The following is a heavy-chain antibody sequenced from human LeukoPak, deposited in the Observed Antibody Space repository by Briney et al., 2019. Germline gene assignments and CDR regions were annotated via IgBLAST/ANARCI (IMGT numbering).Heavy chain of an antibody. Sequence: GESLKISCKGSGYSFTSYWIGWVRQMPGKGLEWMGIVYPGDSVTRCSPSFQGQVTIPADKHISTAYLQWSSLKASDTAMYYCARPRGSPHRPSPYYFDYWGQGTLVTVSS. CDR3: ARPRGSPHRPSPYYFDY. J-gene: IGHJ4*02. V-gene: IGHV5-51*01. CDR1: GYSFTSYW. CDR2: VYPGDSVT. D-gene: IGHD6-13*01.